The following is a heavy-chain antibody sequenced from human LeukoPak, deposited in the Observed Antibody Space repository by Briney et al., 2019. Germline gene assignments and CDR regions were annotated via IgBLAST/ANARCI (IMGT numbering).Heavy chain of an antibody. V-gene: IGHV5-51*01. CDR1: GYSFTSYW. Sequence: GESLKISCKGSGYSFTSYWIGWVRQMPGKGLEWMGIIYPGDSDTRYSPSFQGQVTISADKSISTAYLQWSSLKASDTAMYYCARQGPYDFWSGYYMPLGHNWFDPWGQGTLVTVSS. D-gene: IGHD3-3*01. J-gene: IGHJ5*02. CDR2: IYPGDSDT. CDR3: ARQGPYDFWSGYYMPLGHNWFDP.